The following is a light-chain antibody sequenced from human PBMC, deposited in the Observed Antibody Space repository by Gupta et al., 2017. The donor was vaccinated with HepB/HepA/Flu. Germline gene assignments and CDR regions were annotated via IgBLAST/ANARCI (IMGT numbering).Light chain of an antibody. CDR3: SAWDNSRSVYV. CDR1: SNNVGYKG. Sequence: GLTQPPPVSMGLRQTATLTCTGNSNNVGYKGAAWLQQHQGHPPKLLSYRNDNRPSGISERFSASKSGTTAVLIITGLQAEDEADYYCSAWDNSRSVYVFGPGTKVTVL. J-gene: IGLJ1*01. V-gene: IGLV10-54*04. CDR2: RND.